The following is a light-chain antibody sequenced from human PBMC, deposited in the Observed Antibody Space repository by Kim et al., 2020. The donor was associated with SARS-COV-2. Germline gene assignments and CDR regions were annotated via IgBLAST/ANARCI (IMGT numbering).Light chain of an antibody. V-gene: IGLV2-8*01. CDR3: SSYSGNHNFV. CDR1: SSDVGGHKY. Sequence: QSALTQPPSASGSPGQSVTISCTGTSSDVGGHKYVSWYQQHPGKAPKLMIYEVSERPSGVPDRFSGSKSGNTASLTVSGLQADDEADYYCSSYSGNHNFVFGGGTQLTVL. CDR2: EVS. J-gene: IGLJ3*02.